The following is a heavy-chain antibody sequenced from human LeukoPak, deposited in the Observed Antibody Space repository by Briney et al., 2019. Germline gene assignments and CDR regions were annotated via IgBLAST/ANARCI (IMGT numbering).Heavy chain of an antibody. CDR2: IYYSGST. D-gene: IGHD6-13*01. V-gene: IGHV4-59*01. Sequence: SETLSLTCTVSGDSISSYYWSWIRQPPGKGLEWIGYIYYSGSTNYNPSLKSRVTISVDTSKNQFSLKLSSVTAADTAVYYCARLDSSSWYDPYYFDYWGQGTLVTVSS. CDR1: GDSISSYY. CDR3: ARLDSSSWYDPYYFDY. J-gene: IGHJ4*02.